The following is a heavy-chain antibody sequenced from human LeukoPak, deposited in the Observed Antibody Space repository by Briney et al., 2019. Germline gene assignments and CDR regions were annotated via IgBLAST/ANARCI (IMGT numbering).Heavy chain of an antibody. CDR1: GFTFSSYW. CDR3: ARAYYGSGSLQFDY. J-gene: IGHJ4*02. CDR2: INSDGSST. V-gene: IGHV3-74*01. D-gene: IGHD3-10*01. Sequence: GGSLRLSCAAYGFTFSSYWMHWVRQAPGKGLVWVSRINSDGSSTSYADSVKGRFTISRDNAKNTLYLQMNSLRAEDTAVYYCARAYYGSGSLQFDYWGQGTLVTVSS.